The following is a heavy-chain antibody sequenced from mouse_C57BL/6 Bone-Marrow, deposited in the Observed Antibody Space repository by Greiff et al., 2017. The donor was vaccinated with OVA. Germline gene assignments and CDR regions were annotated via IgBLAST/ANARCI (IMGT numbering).Heavy chain of an antibody. CDR2: IDPEDGDT. CDR1: GFNIKDYY. Sequence: VQLKESGAELVRPGASVKLSCTASGFNIKDYYMHWVKQRPEQGLEWIGSIDPEDGDTEYAPKFQGKATMTADTSSNTAYLQLSSLTSEDTAVYYCTLSTMVTTGFDYWGQGTTLTVSS. J-gene: IGHJ2*01. V-gene: IGHV14-1*01. CDR3: TLSTMVTTGFDY. D-gene: IGHD2-2*01.